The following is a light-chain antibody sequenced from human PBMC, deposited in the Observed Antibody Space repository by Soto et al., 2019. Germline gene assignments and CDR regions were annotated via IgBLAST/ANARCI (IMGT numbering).Light chain of an antibody. CDR3: SSYTTSYFYV. V-gene: IGLV2-14*01. CDR1: CRDIGAYDY. CDR2: GVK. Sequence: QSAPTQPASVSGSPGQSITISCTGSCRDIGAYDYVSWYQQHPGKAPKLLIYGVKNRPSGVSYRFSASKSAFTASLTISGLQAEDEAHYYCSSYTTSYFYVFGPGTKVTVL. J-gene: IGLJ1*01.